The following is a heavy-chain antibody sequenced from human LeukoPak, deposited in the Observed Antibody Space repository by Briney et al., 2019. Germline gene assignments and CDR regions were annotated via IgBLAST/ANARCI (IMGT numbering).Heavy chain of an antibody. Sequence: ASVKVSCKASGYTFTTYDINWVRQASGQGLEWMGWMNPKTGSTAHAQKFQDRVTMTRDTSIDTAYLEMSSLTYEDTAMYYCARVFGGREIGFWGQGTQVTVPS. CDR1: GYTFTTYD. CDR2: MNPKTGST. V-gene: IGHV1-8*01. D-gene: IGHD3-3*01. J-gene: IGHJ4*02. CDR3: ARVFGGREIGF.